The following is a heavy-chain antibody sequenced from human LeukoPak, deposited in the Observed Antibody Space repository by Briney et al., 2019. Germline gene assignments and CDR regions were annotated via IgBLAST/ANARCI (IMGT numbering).Heavy chain of an antibody. CDR3: ARLDYYDSSGSLGYFQH. Sequence: PSETLSLTCTVSGGPISSYYWSWIRQPPGKGLEWIGYIYYSGSTNYNPSLKSRVTISVDTSKNQFSLKLSSVTAADTAVYYCARLDYYDSSGSLGYFQHWGQGTLVTVSS. J-gene: IGHJ1*01. CDR2: IYYSGST. CDR1: GGPISSYY. D-gene: IGHD3-22*01. V-gene: IGHV4-59*08.